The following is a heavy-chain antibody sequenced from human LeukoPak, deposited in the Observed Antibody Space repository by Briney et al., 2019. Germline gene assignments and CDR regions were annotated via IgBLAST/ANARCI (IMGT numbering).Heavy chain of an antibody. D-gene: IGHD1-26*01. CDR2: IHSVGTT. CDR1: GFTVNTNY. CDR3: ARDGSSGRGYYYYYGMDV. Sequence: GGSLRLSRAASGFTVNTNYMSWVRQAPGKGLEWVSIIHSVGTTYYADSVKGRFTFSRDNSKNTLYLQMNNLRAEDTAVYYCARDGSSGRGYYYYYGMDVWGEGTTVTVSS. V-gene: IGHV3-53*01. J-gene: IGHJ6*04.